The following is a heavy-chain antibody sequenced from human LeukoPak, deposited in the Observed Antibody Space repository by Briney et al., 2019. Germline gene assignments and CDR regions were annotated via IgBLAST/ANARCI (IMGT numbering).Heavy chain of an antibody. D-gene: IGHD3-10*01. Sequence: SVKVSCKASGYTFTSYGISWVRQAPGQGLEWMGWISGYNGNTNCAQKVQGRVTMTTDTSTSTAYMELRSLRSDDTAVYYCARDLGITMVRGAVEYWGQGTLVTVSS. J-gene: IGHJ4*02. V-gene: IGHV1-18*01. CDR2: ISGYNGNT. CDR3: ARDLGITMVRGAVEY. CDR1: GYTFTSYG.